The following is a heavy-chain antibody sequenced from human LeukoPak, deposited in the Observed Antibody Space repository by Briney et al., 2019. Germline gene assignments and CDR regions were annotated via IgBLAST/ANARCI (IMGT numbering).Heavy chain of an antibody. CDR2: INNNGDNT. CDR3: VKTMVTFGGVIRTDAFDI. D-gene: IGHD3-16*01. CDR1: GLTFSNFA. V-gene: IGHV3-64D*06. J-gene: IGHJ3*02. Sequence: GGSLRLSCAASGLTFSNFAMSWVRQAPGKGLEYVSGINNNGDNTYYSDSVKARLTISRDNFKNTLFLQMTSLRNEDTAVYYCVKTMVTFGGVIRTDAFDIWGQGTMVTVS.